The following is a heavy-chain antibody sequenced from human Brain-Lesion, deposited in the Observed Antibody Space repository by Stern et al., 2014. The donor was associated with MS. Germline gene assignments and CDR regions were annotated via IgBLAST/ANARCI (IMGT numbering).Heavy chain of an antibody. CDR2: IIPMTGEA. CDR1: GGLFRSDA. Sequence: VQLVASGAEVRKPGSSVKVSCKASGGLFRSDAISWVRQAPGQGLEWLGGIIPMTGEAHYAQKFLDRVTITADESTTTTYMDLNSLTSEDTALYYCARHWGTDLWGQGTLLTVSS. V-gene: IGHV1-69*01. CDR3: ARHWGTDL. J-gene: IGHJ5*02. D-gene: IGHD7-27*01.